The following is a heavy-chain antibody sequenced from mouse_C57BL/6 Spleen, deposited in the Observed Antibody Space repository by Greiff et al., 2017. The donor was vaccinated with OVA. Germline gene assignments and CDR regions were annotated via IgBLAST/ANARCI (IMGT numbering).Heavy chain of an antibody. CDR3: TRSAHDDPYAMDY. CDR1: GDGCTSYG. Sequence: VQLQQSGTVLARPGASVKMDGRTAGDGCTSYGMHWVKQRPGQGLEWIGAIYPGNSDTSYNQQLNGKAKLPAVTSASTAYMELSSLTNEDSAVYYCTRSAHDDPYAMDYWGQGTSVTVSS. D-gene: IGHD1-2*01. CDR2: IYPGNSDT. V-gene: IGHV1-5*01. J-gene: IGHJ4*01.